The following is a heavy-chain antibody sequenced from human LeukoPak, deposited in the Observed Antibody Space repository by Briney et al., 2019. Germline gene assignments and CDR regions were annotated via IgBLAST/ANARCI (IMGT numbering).Heavy chain of an antibody. D-gene: IGHD3-22*01. CDR1: GFTFSSYG. CDR2: ISYDGSNK. CDR3: AKTMMG. Sequence: PGRSLRLSCAASGFTFSSYGMHWVRQAPGKGLEWVAVISYDGSNKYYADSVKGRFTISRDNSKNTLYLQMNSLRAEDTAVYYCAKTMMGWGQGTLVTVSS. J-gene: IGHJ4*02. V-gene: IGHV3-30*18.